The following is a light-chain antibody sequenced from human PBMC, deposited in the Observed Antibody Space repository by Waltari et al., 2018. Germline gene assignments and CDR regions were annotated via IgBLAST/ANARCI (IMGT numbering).Light chain of an antibody. V-gene: IGKV2-28*01. J-gene: IGKJ2*01. CDR1: QSLLHSNGYYY. CDR2: LTS. Sequence: DIVMTQSPLSLSVTPGEPASISCRSSQSLLHSNGYYYLDWYLQKPGQSPQLLMYLTSHRASGAPDRFSGSGSGTDFTLKISRVEAEDVGVYYCMQPLQSPRTFGQGTKVEIK. CDR3: MQPLQSPRT.